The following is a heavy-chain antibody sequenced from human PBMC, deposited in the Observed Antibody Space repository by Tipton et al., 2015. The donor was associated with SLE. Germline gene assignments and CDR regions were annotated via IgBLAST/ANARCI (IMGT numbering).Heavy chain of an antibody. V-gene: IGHV3-7*01. Sequence: SLRLSCVVSGFSFSSLWLSWVRQAPGKGLEWGANINEDGSETHYVDSVKGRFTISRDDAKNSLYLQMDNLRVEDTSTYYCVTRAWLDYWGQGTLVTVPS. CDR2: INEDGSET. CDR3: VTRAWLDY. J-gene: IGHJ4*02. D-gene: IGHD6-19*01. CDR1: GFSFSSLW.